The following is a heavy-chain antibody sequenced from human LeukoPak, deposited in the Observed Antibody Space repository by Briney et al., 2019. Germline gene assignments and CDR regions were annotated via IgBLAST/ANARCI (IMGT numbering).Heavy chain of an antibody. CDR1: GFTFSSYG. Sequence: PGGSLRLSCAASGFTFSSYGMHWVRQAPGKGLEWVTFIRNDGSNKYYADSVKGRFTISRDNSKNTVYLQMNSLRPEDTAVYYCAKPRGGYYFDYWGQGTLVTVSS. J-gene: IGHJ4*02. CDR2: IRNDGSNK. V-gene: IGHV3-30*02. D-gene: IGHD3-3*01. CDR3: AKPRGGYYFDY.